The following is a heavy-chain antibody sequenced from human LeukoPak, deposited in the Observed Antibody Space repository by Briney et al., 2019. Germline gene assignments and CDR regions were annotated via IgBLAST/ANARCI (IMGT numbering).Heavy chain of an antibody. D-gene: IGHD6-19*01. CDR1: GGSFSGYY. CDR2: IDHSGST. J-gene: IGHJ4*02. CDR3: ARNQDASGWYFIDF. Sequence: SETLSLTCAVHGGSFSGYYWSWIRHPPGKGREWIGEIDHSGSTYYNPSLKSRVTISADTSKNQFSLKQSSVTAADTAVYYCARNQDASGWYFIDFWGQGTLVTVSS. V-gene: IGHV4-34*01.